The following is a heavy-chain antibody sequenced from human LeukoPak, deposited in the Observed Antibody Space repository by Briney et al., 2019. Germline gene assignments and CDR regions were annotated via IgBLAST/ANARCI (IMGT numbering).Heavy chain of an antibody. V-gene: IGHV1-8*01. J-gene: IGHJ4*02. CDR1: GYTFTSYD. CDR2: MNPNSGNT. D-gene: IGHD1-26*01. CDR3: ARAAIHGIVGATTLGY. Sequence: GASVKVSCKASGYTFTSYDINWVRQATGQGLEWMGWMNPNSGNTGYAQKFQGRVTMTRNTSISTACMELSSLRSEDTAVYYCARAAIHGIVGATTLGYWGQGTLVTVSS.